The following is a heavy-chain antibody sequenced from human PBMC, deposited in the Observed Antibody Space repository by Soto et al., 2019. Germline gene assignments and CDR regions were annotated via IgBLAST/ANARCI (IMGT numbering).Heavy chain of an antibody. CDR1: GFTFSSQA. CDR2: ISGSGENT. J-gene: IGHJ4*02. D-gene: IGHD6-19*01. Sequence: PGGSLRLSCAASGFTFSSQAMSWVRQAPGKGLEWVSGISGSGENTFYVDSVKGRFAISRDNSKGTLSLQMNSLRAEDTAVYYCAKDGVRTAVFPNWGQGALVTVSS. V-gene: IGHV3-23*01. CDR3: AKDGVRTAVFPN.